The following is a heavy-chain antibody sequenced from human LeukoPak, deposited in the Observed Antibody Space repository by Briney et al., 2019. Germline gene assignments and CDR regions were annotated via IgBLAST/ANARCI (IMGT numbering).Heavy chain of an antibody. Sequence: GGSLRLSCAASGFTFSSYDMHWVRQATGKGLEWVSGIGIAGDTHYPNSVRGRFTIFRENARNSLYLQMNSLRVEDTAVYYCERAKPPYHGRLAPWGQEILVPVPS. CDR2: IGIAGDT. V-gene: IGHV3-13*01. CDR3: ERAKPPYHGRLAP. J-gene: IGHJ5*01. CDR1: GFTFSSYD. D-gene: IGHD3-16*01.